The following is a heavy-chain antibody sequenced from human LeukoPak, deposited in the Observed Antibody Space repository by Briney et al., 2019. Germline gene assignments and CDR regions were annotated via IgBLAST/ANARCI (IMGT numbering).Heavy chain of an antibody. CDR3: ASHWGIAAASGY. D-gene: IGHD6-13*01. Sequence: GGSLRLSCAASGFTFSGYWVNWVRQAPGKGLEWVANIKQDGSEKYYVDSVKGRFTISGDNAKNSLYLQMNSLRAEDTAVYYCASHWGIAAASGYWGQGTLVTVSS. CDR1: GFTFSGYW. CDR2: IKQDGSEK. V-gene: IGHV3-7*01. J-gene: IGHJ4*02.